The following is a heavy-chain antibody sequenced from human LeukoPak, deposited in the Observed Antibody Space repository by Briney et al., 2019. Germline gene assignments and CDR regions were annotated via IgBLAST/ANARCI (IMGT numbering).Heavy chain of an antibody. V-gene: IGHV4-4*07. CDR2: IYTSGST. CDR3: ARPASAYYVNEGFDI. CDR1: GGSISSYY. D-gene: IGHD3-3*01. Sequence: SETLSLTCTVSGGSISSYYWSWIRQPAGKGLEWIGRIYTSGSTNYNPSLKSRVTISVDKSKNQFSLKLSSVTAADTAVYYCARPASAYYVNEGFDIWGQGTMVTVSS. J-gene: IGHJ3*02.